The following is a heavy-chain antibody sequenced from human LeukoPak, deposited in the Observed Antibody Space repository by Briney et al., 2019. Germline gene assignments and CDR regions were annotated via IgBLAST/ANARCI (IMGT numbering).Heavy chain of an antibody. CDR2: IHRSGST. CDR3: AREIVGGFNPGAY. D-gene: IGHD1-14*01. CDR1: PDSTTSNF. Sequence: KTSETLSLTCTVSPDSTTSNFWSWVRQPPGKGLEWIGEIHRSGSTNYNPSLQSRVTISIDRSKNQIALELSSVTAADTAVYYCAREIVGGFNPGAYWGQGTLVTVSS. V-gene: IGHV4-4*02. J-gene: IGHJ4*02.